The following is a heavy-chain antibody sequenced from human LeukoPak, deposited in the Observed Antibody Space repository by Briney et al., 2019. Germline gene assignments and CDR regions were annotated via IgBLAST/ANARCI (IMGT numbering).Heavy chain of an antibody. CDR2: INPSGGST. CDR3: ARSEADSQWRGLAARDYFDY. CDR1: GYTFTSYY. J-gene: IGHJ4*02. V-gene: IGHV1-46*01. Sequence: ASAKVSCKASGYTFTSYYMHWVRQAPGQGLEWMGIINPSGGSTSYAQKFQGRVTMTRDTSTSTVYMELSSLRSEDTAVYYCARSEADSQWRGLAARDYFDYWGQGTLVTVSS. D-gene: IGHD2-15*01.